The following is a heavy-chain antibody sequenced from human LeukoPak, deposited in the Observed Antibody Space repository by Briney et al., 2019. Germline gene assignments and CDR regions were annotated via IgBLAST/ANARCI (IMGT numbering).Heavy chain of an antibody. CDR1: GGSISSYY. D-gene: IGHD3-22*01. CDR3: ARMIVVPAGDNWFDP. CDR2: IYYSGST. V-gene: IGHV4-59*08. Sequence: SETLSLTCTVSGGSISSYYWSGIRQPPGKGLEWIGYIYYSGSTNYNPSLKSRVTISVDTSKNQFSLKLSSVTAADTAVYYCARMIVVPAGDNWFDPWGQGTLVTVSS. J-gene: IGHJ5*02.